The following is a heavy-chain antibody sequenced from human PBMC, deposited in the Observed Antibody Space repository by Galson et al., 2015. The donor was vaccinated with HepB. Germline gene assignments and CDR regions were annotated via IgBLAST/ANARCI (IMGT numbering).Heavy chain of an antibody. CDR3: ARVAPLIFPNFDY. CDR2: ISSTSTYI. D-gene: IGHD2-8*01. V-gene: IGHV3-21*01. J-gene: IGHJ4*02. Sequence: LRLSCAASGFTFSSHDMNWIRQAPGKGPEWVSSISSTSTYIYYADSVKGRFTISRDNAKDSLYLQMNSLRAEDTAVYYCARVAPLIFPNFDYWGQGTLVTVSS. CDR1: GFTFSSHD.